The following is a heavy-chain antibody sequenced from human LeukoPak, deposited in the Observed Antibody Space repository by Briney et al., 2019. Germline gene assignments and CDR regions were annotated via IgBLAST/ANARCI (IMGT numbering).Heavy chain of an antibody. J-gene: IGHJ6*03. CDR3: ARDHTGNSYGGGYFYYYMDV. CDR1: GFTFSRYS. V-gene: IGHV3-21*06. CDR2: ISSSSTYI. D-gene: IGHD1-26*01. Sequence: GGSLRLSCAASGFTFSRYSINWVRQAPGKGLEWVSSISSSSTYIYYADSVKGRFTISRDNAKNSLYLQMNSLRAEDTAVYYCARDHTGNSYGGGYFYYYMDVWGKGTTVTVSS.